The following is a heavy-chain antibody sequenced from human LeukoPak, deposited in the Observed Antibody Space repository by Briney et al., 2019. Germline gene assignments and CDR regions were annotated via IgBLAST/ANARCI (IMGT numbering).Heavy chain of an antibody. D-gene: IGHD1-26*01. Sequence: SVKVSCKASGGTFSSYAISWVRQAPGQGLEWMGGIIPIFGTANYAQKFQGRVTITADKSTSTAYMELSSLRSEDTAVYYCARDGTIVGATSGWFDPWGQGTLVTVSS. CDR1: GGTFSSYA. CDR3: ARDGTIVGATSGWFDP. CDR2: IIPIFGTA. V-gene: IGHV1-69*06. J-gene: IGHJ5*02.